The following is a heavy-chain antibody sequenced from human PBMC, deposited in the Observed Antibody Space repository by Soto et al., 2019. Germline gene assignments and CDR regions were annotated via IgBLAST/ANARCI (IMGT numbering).Heavy chain of an antibody. CDR1: GYTFSKYG. J-gene: IGHJ6*02. V-gene: IGHV1-18*01. Sequence: ASVKVSFKTSGYTFSKYGINWLRQAPGQGLEWMGWISGYNGNTNYAQTVQGRVTMTTDTSTGTVYMELRSLKSDDTAIYYCSRFIMVGGWFDPNYYHGMDVWGQGTTVTVSS. CDR2: ISGYNGNT. CDR3: SRFIMVGGWFDPNYYHGMDV. D-gene: IGHD6-19*01.